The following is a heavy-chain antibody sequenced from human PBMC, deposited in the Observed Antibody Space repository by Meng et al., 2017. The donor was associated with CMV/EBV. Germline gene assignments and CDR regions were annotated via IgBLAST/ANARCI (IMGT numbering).Heavy chain of an antibody. CDR1: GGSISSYH. Sequence: PLEESRPGLVNLWEPTSPPCAVSGGSISSYHWGWIRQPDGKGLQWIGRIYTSGSTNYNPSLKSRVTMSVDTSKNQFSLKLSSVTAADTAVYYCARDLMNCSSTSCANWFDPWGQGTLVTVSS. CDR3: ARDLMNCSSTSCANWFDP. V-gene: IGHV4-4*07. CDR2: IYTSGST. J-gene: IGHJ5*02. D-gene: IGHD2-2*01.